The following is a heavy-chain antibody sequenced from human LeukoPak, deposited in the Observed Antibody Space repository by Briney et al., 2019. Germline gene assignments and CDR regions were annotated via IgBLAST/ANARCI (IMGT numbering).Heavy chain of an antibody. CDR2: IYYSGST. J-gene: IGHJ3*02. CDR3: ARQRGYGGNSYAFDI. CDR1: GYSISSGYY. V-gene: IGHV4-38-2*02. D-gene: IGHD4-23*01. Sequence: SETLSLTCTVSGYSISSGYYWGWIRQPPGKGLEWIGYIYYSGSTNYNPSLKSRVTISVDTSKNQFSLKLSSVTAADTAVYYCARQRGYGGNSYAFDIWGQGTMVTVSS.